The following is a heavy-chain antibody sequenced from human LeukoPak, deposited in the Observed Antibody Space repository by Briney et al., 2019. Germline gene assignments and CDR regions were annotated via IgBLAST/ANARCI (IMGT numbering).Heavy chain of an antibody. CDR1: GYTFSSYY. V-gene: IGHV1-46*01. CDR2: INPSGGGT. D-gene: IGHD5-18*01. CDR3: ARDLGSWIQLWQFDY. J-gene: IGHJ4*02. Sequence: ASVKVSCKASGYTFSSYYMHWVRQAPGQGLEWMGIINPSGGGTNYAQKFQGRVTMTRDTSTSTVYMELSSLRSEDPAVYYCARDLGSWIQLWQFDYWGQGTLVTVSS.